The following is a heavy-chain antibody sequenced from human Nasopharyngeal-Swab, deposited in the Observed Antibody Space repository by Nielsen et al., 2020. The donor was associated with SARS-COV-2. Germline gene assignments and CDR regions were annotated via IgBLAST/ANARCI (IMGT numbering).Heavy chain of an antibody. CDR2: IFYNGNT. D-gene: IGHD6-19*01. V-gene: IGHV4-39*01. CDR3: STRQSSGWYGSFDY. CDR1: GDSIDRSSFY. J-gene: IGHJ4*02. Sequence: SETLSLTCSVTGDSIDRSSFYWAWIRQPPGKGLEWIGSIFYNGNTYYNPSLKSRVTISVDTSKNEFSVKLSSATAADTGVYYWSTRQSSGWYGSFDYWGQGRLVTVSS.